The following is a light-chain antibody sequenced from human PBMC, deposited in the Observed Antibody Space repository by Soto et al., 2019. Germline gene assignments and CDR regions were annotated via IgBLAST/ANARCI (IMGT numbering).Light chain of an antibody. CDR3: SSYGGSKV. CDR2: KVG. Sequence: QSALTQPASVSGSPGQSITISCTGTSSDVGGYNYFSGYQQNPGKAPKLMIYKVGIRPSGVSNRFSGSKSGNTASLTTSGLQAEDEADYYCSSYGGSKVFGGGTKLTVL. CDR1: SSDVGGYNY. V-gene: IGLV2-14*01. J-gene: IGLJ2*01.